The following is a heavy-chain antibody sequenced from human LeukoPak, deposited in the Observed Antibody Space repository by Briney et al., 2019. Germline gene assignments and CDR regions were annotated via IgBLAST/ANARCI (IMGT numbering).Heavy chain of an antibody. Sequence: LQTLSLTCAISGDSVSSNSAAWSWIRQSPSSGLEWLGRTYYRSKWYPDYAVSVRSRVSVNPDTSKNQFSLQLNSVTPEDTAVYYCARFLGIGSQRYYFDYWGQGTLVTVSS. CDR1: GDSVSSNSAA. V-gene: IGHV6-1*01. CDR3: ARFLGIGSQRYYFDY. D-gene: IGHD6-19*01. CDR2: TYYRSKWYP. J-gene: IGHJ4*02.